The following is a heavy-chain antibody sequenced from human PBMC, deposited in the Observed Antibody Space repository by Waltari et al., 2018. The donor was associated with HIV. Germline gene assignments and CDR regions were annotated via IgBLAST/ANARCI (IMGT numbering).Heavy chain of an antibody. J-gene: IGHJ6*02. CDR2: IYYSGST. Sequence: QVQLQESGPGLVKPSQTLSLTCTVSGGPISSGGYYWSWLRQHPGKGLEWIGYIYYSGSTYYNPALKSRVTISVDTSKNQFSLKLSSVTAADTAVYYCARASTVTPFYYYGMDVWGQGTTVTVSS. V-gene: IGHV4-31*03. D-gene: IGHD4-17*01. CDR1: GGPISSGGYY. CDR3: ARASTVTPFYYYGMDV.